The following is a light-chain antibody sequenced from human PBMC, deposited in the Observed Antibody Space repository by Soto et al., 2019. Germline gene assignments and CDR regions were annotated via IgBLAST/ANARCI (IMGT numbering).Light chain of an antibody. Sequence: DIQMTQSPSTLSASVGDRVTITCRASQSISSWLAWYQQKPGKAPKLLIYKASSLESGVPSRFSGSGSGTEFTLTISSLQPDDFATYYCLLDFRYFWAFGQGTKVDIK. CDR1: QSISSW. V-gene: IGKV1-5*03. CDR3: LLDFRYFWA. J-gene: IGKJ1*01. CDR2: KAS.